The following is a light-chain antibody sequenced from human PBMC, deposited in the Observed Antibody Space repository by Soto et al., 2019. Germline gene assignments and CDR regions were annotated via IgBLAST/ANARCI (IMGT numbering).Light chain of an antibody. CDR2: RAY. CDR1: QSISGN. V-gene: IGKV3-15*01. Sequence: MGVTLSPVSXSSGIKERAPRSCRASQSISGNLLAWYKKKHGKDKXLXXXRAYTRDNDIQDRFSGSGSGKELTPTIRNIKYEDSGSYYCQQSDKWLLLSFGGGTKVDI. J-gene: IGKJ4*01. CDR3: QQSDKWLLLS.